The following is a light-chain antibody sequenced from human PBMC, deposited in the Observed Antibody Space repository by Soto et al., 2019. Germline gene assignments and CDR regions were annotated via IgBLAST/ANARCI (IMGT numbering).Light chain of an antibody. Sequence: QSVLTQPPSASGTPGQRVTXSCSGSSSNMGSNYVYWYQQLPGTAPKLLIYSSDQRPSGVPDRFSGSKSGTSASLAISGLRSEDEADYYCAAWDDSLSGHVVFGGGTKLTVL. J-gene: IGLJ2*01. CDR1: SSNMGSNY. CDR3: AAWDDSLSGHVV. V-gene: IGLV1-47*02. CDR2: SSD.